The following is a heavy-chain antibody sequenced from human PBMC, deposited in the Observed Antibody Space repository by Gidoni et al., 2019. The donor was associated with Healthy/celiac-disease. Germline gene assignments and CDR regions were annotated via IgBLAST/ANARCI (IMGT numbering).Heavy chain of an antibody. D-gene: IGHD2-15*01. CDR3: ARGYGSGGSCDPGRYDFDY. CDR2: INHSGST. J-gene: IGHJ4*02. Sequence: SWIRQPPGKGLEWIGEINHSGSTNYNPSLKSRVTIAVDTSKNQFSLKLSSVTAADTAVYDCARGYGSGGSCDPGRYDFDYWGQGTLVTVSS. V-gene: IGHV4-34*01.